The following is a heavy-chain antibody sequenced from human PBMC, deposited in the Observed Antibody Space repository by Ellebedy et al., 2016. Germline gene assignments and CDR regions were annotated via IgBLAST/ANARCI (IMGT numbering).Heavy chain of an antibody. CDR2: IYYSGST. Sequence: SETLSLTCTVSGGSISSYYWSWIRQPPGKGLEWIGYIYYSGSTNYNPSLKSRVTISVDTSKNQFSLKLSSVTAADTAVYYCARYDYGGNGGYYFDFWGQGTLVTVSS. D-gene: IGHD4-23*01. J-gene: IGHJ4*02. V-gene: IGHV4-59*08. CDR3: ARYDYGGNGGYYFDF. CDR1: GGSISSYY.